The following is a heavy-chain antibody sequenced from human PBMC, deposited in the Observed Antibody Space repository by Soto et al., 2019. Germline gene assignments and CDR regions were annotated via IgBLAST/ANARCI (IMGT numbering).Heavy chain of an antibody. Sequence: PSEALSLTCPVSGGSINSGDDYWSWIRQPPGKGLEWIGYIYYNGGTFHNPSLKTRVTISLDTSKNQFSLRLSSVTAADTAVYYCARSRSSRDPFGPLGLFDYWGQGTLVTVSS. CDR2: IYYNGGT. J-gene: IGHJ4*02. CDR1: GGSINSGDDY. V-gene: IGHV4-30-4*01. CDR3: ARSRSSRDPFGPLGLFDY. D-gene: IGHD3-10*01.